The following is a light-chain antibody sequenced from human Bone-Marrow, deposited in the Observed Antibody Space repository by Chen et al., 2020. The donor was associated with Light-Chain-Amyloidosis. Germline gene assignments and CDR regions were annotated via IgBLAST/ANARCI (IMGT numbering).Light chain of an antibody. Sequence: SSVLTQPSSVSVAPGPTATIVCGGNNIGSTIVHWYQQTPGQAPLLVVYDDSDRPSGIPERLSGSNSGNTATLTISRVEAGDEADYYCQVWDRSSDRPVFGGGTKLTVL. CDR1: NIGSTI. J-gene: IGLJ3*02. CDR2: DDS. CDR3: QVWDRSSDRPV. V-gene: IGLV3-21*02.